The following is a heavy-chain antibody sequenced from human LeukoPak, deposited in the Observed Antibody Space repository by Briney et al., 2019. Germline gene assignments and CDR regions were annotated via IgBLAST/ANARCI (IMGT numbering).Heavy chain of an antibody. CDR1: GFTFSNYA. CDR2: ISFDGSNK. V-gene: IGHV3-30-3*01. J-gene: IGHJ4*02. Sequence: PGRSLRLSCAASGFTFSNYAMHWVRQAPGKGLEWVAVISFDGSNKYYADSVKGRFTISRDNSKNTLYLQMNSLRAEDTAVYYCARGSYDFWSGSPRRSIFDYWGQGTLVTVSS. D-gene: IGHD3-3*01. CDR3: ARGSYDFWSGSPRRSIFDY.